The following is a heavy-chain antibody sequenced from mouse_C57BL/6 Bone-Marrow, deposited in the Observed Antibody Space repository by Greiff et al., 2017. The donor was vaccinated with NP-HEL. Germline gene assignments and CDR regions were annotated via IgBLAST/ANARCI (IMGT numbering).Heavy chain of an antibody. CDR3: AQGLLRDWFAY. J-gene: IGHJ3*01. CDR1: GYAFSSSW. V-gene: IGHV1-82*01. Sequence: VQLQQSGPELVKPGASVKISCKASGYAFSSSWMNWVKQRPGKGLEWIGRIYPGDGDTNYNGKFKGKATLTADKSSSTAYMQLSSLTSEDSAVYFCAQGLLRDWFAYWGQGTLVTVSA. D-gene: IGHD1-1*01. CDR2: IYPGDGDT.